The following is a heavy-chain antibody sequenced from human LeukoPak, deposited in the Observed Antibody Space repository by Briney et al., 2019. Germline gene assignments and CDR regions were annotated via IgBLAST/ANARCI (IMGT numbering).Heavy chain of an antibody. V-gene: IGHV3-7*05. J-gene: IGHJ4*02. Sequence: PGGSLRLSCAASGFIFSSYWMTWVRQAPGKGLEWVANIKQHGKEKYYVDSVKGRFTISRDNAKNSLHLQMNSLRAEDTAVYYCARVRGGYYFDYWGQGTLVTVSS. CDR3: ARVRGGYYFDY. CDR2: IKQHGKEK. D-gene: IGHD3-16*01. CDR1: GFIFSSYW.